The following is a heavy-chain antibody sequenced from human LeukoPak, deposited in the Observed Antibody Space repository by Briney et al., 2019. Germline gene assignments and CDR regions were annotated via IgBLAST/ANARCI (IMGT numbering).Heavy chain of an antibody. CDR1: GGSISSGGYY. CDR3: ASRLGYCSGGSCYPPHYYYGMDV. D-gene: IGHD2-15*01. Sequence: PSETLSLTCTVSGGSISSGGYYWSWIRQHPGKGLEWIGYIYYSGSTYYNPSLKSRVTISVDTSKNQFSLKLSSVTAADTAVYYCASRLGYCSGGSCYPPHYYYGMDVWGQGTTVTVSS. J-gene: IGHJ6*02. V-gene: IGHV4-31*03. CDR2: IYYSGST.